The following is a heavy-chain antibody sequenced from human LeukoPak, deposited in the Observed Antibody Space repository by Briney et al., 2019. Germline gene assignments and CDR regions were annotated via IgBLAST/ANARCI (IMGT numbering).Heavy chain of an antibody. CDR1: GDSVSSNSAA. CDR2: TYSRSKWYN. J-gene: IGHJ4*02. D-gene: IGHD2-15*01. Sequence: SQTLSLTCVISGDSVSSNSAAWNWIRQSPSRGLEWLGRTYSRSKWYNDYAVSVQGRVTINPDTSKNQFSLQLNSVTPEDTAVYYCAREYSTSFDYWGQGTLVTVSS. CDR3: AREYSTSFDY. V-gene: IGHV6-1*01.